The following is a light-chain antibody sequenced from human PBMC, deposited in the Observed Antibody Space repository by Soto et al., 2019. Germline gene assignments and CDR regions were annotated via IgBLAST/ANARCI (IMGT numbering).Light chain of an antibody. CDR3: QQRSNWPPIT. CDR2: DAS. V-gene: IGKV3-11*01. Sequence: EIVLTQSPATLSLSPGERATLSCRASQSVKTFLVWYQQRTGQAPRLLTHDASHRSAGIPARFSGSGFGTDFTLTISSLAPEDAAVYYCQQRSNWPPITFGQGTRLEIK. CDR1: QSVKTF. J-gene: IGKJ5*01.